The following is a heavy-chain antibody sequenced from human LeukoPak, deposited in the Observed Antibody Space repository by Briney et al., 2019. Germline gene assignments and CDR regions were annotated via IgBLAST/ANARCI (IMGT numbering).Heavy chain of an antibody. CDR3: EIDGPERSY. J-gene: IGHJ4*02. D-gene: IGHD1-1*01. V-gene: IGHV1-69*13. Sequence: SVKVSCKASGGTFSSYAISWVRQAPGQGLEWMGGIIPIFGTANYAQRFQGRVTITADESTSTAYMELSSLRSEDTAVHYCEIDGPERSYWGQGTLVTVSS. CDR1: GGTFSSYA. CDR2: IIPIFGTA.